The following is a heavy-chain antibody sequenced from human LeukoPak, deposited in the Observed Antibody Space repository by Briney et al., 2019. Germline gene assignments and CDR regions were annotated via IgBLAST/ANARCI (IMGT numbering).Heavy chain of an antibody. V-gene: IGHV4-34*01. CDR1: GGSFSGYY. CDR2: INHSGST. CDR3: ARTYRLNYYYYMDV. D-gene: IGHD1-26*01. Sequence: SETLSLTCAVYGGSFSGYYWSWIRQPPGKGLEWIGEINHSGSTNYNPSLKSRVTISVDTSKNQFSLKLSSVTAADTAVYYCARTYRLNYYYYMDVWGKGTTVTISS. J-gene: IGHJ6*03.